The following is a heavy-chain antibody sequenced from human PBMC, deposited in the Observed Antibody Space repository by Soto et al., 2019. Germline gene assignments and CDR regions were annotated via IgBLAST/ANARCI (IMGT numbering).Heavy chain of an antibody. CDR2: IYHSGST. J-gene: IGHJ4*02. V-gene: IGHV4-4*02. CDR1: GVSISSSNW. Sequence: SATLSLSCAVSGVSISSSNWWSWVRQPPGKGLEWIGEIYHSGSTNYNPSLKSRVTISVDKSKNQFSLKLSSVTAADTAVYYCARIPAAGTNFDYWGQGTLVTVS. CDR3: ARIPAAGTNFDY. D-gene: IGHD6-13*01.